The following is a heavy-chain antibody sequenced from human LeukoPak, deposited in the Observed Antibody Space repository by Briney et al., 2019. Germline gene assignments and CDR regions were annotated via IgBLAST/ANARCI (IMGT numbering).Heavy chain of an antibody. Sequence: GASVKVSCKASGYTFTGYYMHWVRQAPGQGLEWMGWINPNSGGTNYAQKFQGRVTMTRDTSISTAYMELSRLRSDDTAVYYCAREYYYGSGNYYLDRGSWFDPWDQGTLVTVSS. D-gene: IGHD3-10*01. CDR1: GYTFTGYY. V-gene: IGHV1-2*02. CDR3: AREYYYGSGNYYLDRGSWFDP. CDR2: INPNSGGT. J-gene: IGHJ5*02.